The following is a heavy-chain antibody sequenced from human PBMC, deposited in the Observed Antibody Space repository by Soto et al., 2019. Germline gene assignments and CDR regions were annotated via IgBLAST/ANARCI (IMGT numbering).Heavy chain of an antibody. CDR3: ASGGTTVTSRFDF. CDR2: IIPMLDTT. CDR1: GGTSSSYA. J-gene: IGHJ4*02. V-gene: IGHV1-69*01. Sequence: QVQVVQSGAEVKKPGSSVRVSCKASGGTSSSYAITWMRQAPGQGLEWLGGIIPMLDTTDYAQKFPGRVTFTADESTSTVYMELSSLTSEDAAVYYCASGGTTVTSRFDFWGQGKLVTVSS. D-gene: IGHD4-4*01.